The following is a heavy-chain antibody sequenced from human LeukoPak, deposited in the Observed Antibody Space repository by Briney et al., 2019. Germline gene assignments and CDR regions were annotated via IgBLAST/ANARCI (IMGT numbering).Heavy chain of an antibody. V-gene: IGHV4-31*03. Sequence: PSETLSLTCTVSGGSLSSGGYFWSWLRQYPGKGLEWIGYISYSGSTYYNPILKSRVTISVDTSKNQFSLELRSVTAADTAVYYCAREVEYYDSSGYSNYFDYWGQGTLVTVSS. J-gene: IGHJ4*02. CDR2: ISYSGST. D-gene: IGHD3-22*01. CDR3: AREVEYYDSSGYSNYFDY. CDR1: GGSLSSGGYF.